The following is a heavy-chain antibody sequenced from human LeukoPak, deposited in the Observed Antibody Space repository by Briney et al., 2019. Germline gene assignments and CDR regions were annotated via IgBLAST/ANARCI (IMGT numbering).Heavy chain of an antibody. D-gene: IGHD3-22*01. V-gene: IGHV3-7*01. J-gene: IGHJ4*02. CDR1: GFTFSSYW. CDR3: ARDYYDSSGYFLF. Sequence: PGGSLRLSCAASGFTFSSYWMSWVHQAPGKGLEWVANIKQDGSEKYYVDSVKGRFTISRDNAKNSLYLQMNSLRAEDTAVYYCARDYYDSSGYFLFGGQGTLVTVSS. CDR2: IKQDGSEK.